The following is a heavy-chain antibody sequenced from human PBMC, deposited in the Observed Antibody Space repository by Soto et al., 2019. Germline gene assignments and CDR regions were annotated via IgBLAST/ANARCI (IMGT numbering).Heavy chain of an antibody. Sequence: EVQLLESGGGLVQPGGSLRLSCAASGFTISDSAMNWVRQAPGKGLEWVSGIRGSGTTTYYADSVKGRFTISRDNSKSTLYLQMNSVTVEDTAVYYCAKEVSDCRGGSCWRSVDYWGQGTLVTVSS. CDR3: AKEVSDCRGGSCWRSVDY. V-gene: IGHV3-23*01. CDR2: IRGSGTTT. J-gene: IGHJ4*02. D-gene: IGHD2-15*01. CDR1: GFTISDSA.